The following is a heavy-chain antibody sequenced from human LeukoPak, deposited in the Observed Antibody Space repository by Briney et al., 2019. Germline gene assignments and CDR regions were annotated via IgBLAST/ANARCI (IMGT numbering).Heavy chain of an antibody. D-gene: IGHD3-22*01. CDR1: GFTFSTYW. CDR2: IKSDGST. J-gene: IGHJ1*01. Sequence: GGSLRLSCAASGFTFSTYWMHWVRQAPGKGLVWVSRIKSDGSTNYADSVKGRFTISRDNAKDTVSLQMNSLRAEDTGVYYCARAPSEIGGYYPEYFRHWGQGTLVTVSS. V-gene: IGHV3-74*01. CDR3: ARAPSEIGGYYPEYFRH.